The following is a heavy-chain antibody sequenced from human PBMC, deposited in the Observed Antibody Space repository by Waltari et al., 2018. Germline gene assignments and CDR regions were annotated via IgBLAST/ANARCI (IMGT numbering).Heavy chain of an antibody. Sequence: QVQLQESGPGLVKPSETLSLTCTVSGGSISRNYNWGLIRQPPGKGLEWMGNMQYRGSTFYNPSLESRVTISLDTSRNQFSLRLSSVYAADTAVYFCGRIAFGDDGGYFQYWGQGTLVTVSS. CDR2: MQYRGST. CDR1: GGSISRNYN. D-gene: IGHD4-17*01. V-gene: IGHV4-39*01. J-gene: IGHJ1*01. CDR3: GRIAFGDDGGYFQY.